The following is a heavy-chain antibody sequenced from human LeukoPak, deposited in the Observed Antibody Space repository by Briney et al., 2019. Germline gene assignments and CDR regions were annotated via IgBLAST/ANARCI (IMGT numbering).Heavy chain of an antibody. D-gene: IGHD6-19*01. CDR1: GYSISSGYY. CDR3: ARVSGIAVAAFDL. V-gene: IGHV4-38-2*01. J-gene: IGHJ2*01. Sequence: SETLSLTCAVSGYSISSGYYWGWIRQPPGKGLEWIGSIYHSGSTYYNPSLKSRVTISVDTSKNQFSLKLCSVTAADTAVYYCARVSGIAVAAFDLWGRGTLVTVSS. CDR2: IYHSGST.